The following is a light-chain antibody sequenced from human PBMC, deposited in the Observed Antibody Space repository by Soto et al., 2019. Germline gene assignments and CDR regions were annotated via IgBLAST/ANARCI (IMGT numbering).Light chain of an antibody. CDR2: GTF. Sequence: EIVLTQSPGALSLSPGERVTLSCRASHIVDRDYLAWYQQKPRQAPRLLIYGTFSRAAGIPDRFSGDGSGSGTDFTPTISSLEPDDFAVYYYQQYGCPAALIFGGGTKVEIK. V-gene: IGKV3-20*01. J-gene: IGKJ4*01. CDR1: HIVDRDY. CDR3: QQYGCPAALI.